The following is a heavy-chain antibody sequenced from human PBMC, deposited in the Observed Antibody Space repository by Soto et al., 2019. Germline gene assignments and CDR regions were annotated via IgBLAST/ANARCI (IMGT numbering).Heavy chain of an antibody. CDR2: VNPIVSMS. D-gene: IGHD3-10*01. J-gene: IGHJ4*02. Sequence: QVQLVQSGAEVKRPGSSVKVSCKASGDTFNFYSINWVRQAPGLGLEWMGRVNPIVSMSNYAQRFQGRVTRTADKSTSTAYMELSGLRSEDTAIYYCATSYGSGYRAFDYWGQGGLVTVSS. CDR3: ATSYGSGYRAFDY. CDR1: GDTFNFYS. V-gene: IGHV1-69*04.